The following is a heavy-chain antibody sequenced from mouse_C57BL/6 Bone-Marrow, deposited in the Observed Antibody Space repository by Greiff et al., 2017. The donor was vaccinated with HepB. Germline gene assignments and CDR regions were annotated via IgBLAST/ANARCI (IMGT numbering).Heavy chain of an antibody. Sequence: VHLVESGPGLVQPSQSLSITCTVSGFSLTSYGVHWVRQSPGKGLEWLGVIWRGGSTDYNAAFMSRLSITKDNSKSQVFFKMNRLQADDTAIYYCAKNRGYKGAMDYWGQGTSVTVSS. CDR2: IWRGGST. J-gene: IGHJ4*01. V-gene: IGHV2-5*01. CDR1: GFSLTSYG. D-gene: IGHD3-1*01. CDR3: AKNRGYKGAMDY.